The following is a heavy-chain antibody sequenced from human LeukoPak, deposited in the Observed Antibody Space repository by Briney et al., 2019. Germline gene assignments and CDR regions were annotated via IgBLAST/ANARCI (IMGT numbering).Heavy chain of an antibody. CDR3: ARGPSGYHST. Sequence: EGSLRLSCAASEFSVGSNYMTWVRQAPGKGLEWVSLIYSGGSTYYADSVKGRFTISRDNSKNTLYLQMNSLRAEDTAVYYCARGPSGYHSTGGQGTLVTVSS. J-gene: IGHJ4*02. CDR2: IYSGGST. V-gene: IGHV3-66*01. D-gene: IGHD5-12*01. CDR1: EFSVGSNY.